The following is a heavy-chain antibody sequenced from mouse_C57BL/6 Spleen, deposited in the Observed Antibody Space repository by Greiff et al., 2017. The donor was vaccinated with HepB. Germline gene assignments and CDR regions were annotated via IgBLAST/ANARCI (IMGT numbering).Heavy chain of an antibody. V-gene: IGHV1-64*01. CDR3: ARSLTTVEEGYFDV. D-gene: IGHD1-1*01. CDR2: IHPNSGST. CDR1: GYTFTSYW. Sequence: QVQLQQPGAELVKPGASVKLSCKASGYTFTSYWMHWVKQRPGQGLEWIGMIHPNSGSTNYNEKFKSKATLTVDKSSSTAYMQLSSLTSEDSAVYYCARSLTTVEEGYFDVWGTGTTVTVSS. J-gene: IGHJ1*03.